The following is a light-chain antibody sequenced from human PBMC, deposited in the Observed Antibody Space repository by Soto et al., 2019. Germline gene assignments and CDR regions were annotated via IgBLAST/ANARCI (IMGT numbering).Light chain of an antibody. CDR2: ATS. J-gene: IGKJ1*01. CDR1: QNSRSY. CDR3: QQGYSSRWT. V-gene: IGKV1-39*01. Sequence: DIQMTQSPSSLSASVGDRVTITCRASQNSRSYLNWYQQKPGKAPQLLIYATSSLQTGVPSRFSASGSGTDFSLLISDLQPEDSATYYCQQGYSSRWTAGRGTKVEI.